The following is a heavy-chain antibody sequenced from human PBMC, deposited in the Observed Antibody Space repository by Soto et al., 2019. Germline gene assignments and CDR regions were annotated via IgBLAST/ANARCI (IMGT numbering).Heavy chain of an antibody. CDR3: AKEVHCGGGSCSWSEGFDY. V-gene: IGHV3-30*18. CDR1: GFIFSSYG. J-gene: IGHJ4*02. CDR2: ISYEGSHT. D-gene: IGHD2-15*01. Sequence: QVQLVESGGGVVQPGRSLRLSCAASGFIFSSYGMHWVRQAPGKGLEWVAVISYEGSHTYYADSVQGRFTITRDNSKNTLYLQMTSLRPEDTAVYYCAKEVHCGGGSCSWSEGFDYWGQGTLLTVSS.